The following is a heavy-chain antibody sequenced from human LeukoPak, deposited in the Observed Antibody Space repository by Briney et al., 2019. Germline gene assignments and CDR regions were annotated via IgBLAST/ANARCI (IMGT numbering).Heavy chain of an antibody. J-gene: IGHJ6*03. CDR3: ARGLRDFFMDV. CDR2: MNPNSGNT. V-gene: IGHV1-8*02. Sequence: ASVKVSCKASGGTFSSYDINWVRQATGQGLEWMGWMNPNSGNTGYAQKFQGRVTMTRNTSISTAYMELSSLRSEDTAVYYCARGLRDFFMDVWGKGTTVTISS. CDR1: GGTFSSYD.